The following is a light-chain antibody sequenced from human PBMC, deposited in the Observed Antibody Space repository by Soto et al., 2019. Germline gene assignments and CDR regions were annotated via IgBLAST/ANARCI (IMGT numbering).Light chain of an antibody. CDR1: QSVSSD. CDR2: HAS. J-gene: IGKJ1*01. CDR3: QQSSHWPRT. V-gene: IGKV3-15*01. Sequence: IVMTQSPEALSVPPGESATLYCRASQSVSSDLAWYQQKPGQSPRLLIYHASARATGVPARISGSGSGTYFTLTISSLQSEDFAVYYCQQSSHWPRTFGQGTKVDIK.